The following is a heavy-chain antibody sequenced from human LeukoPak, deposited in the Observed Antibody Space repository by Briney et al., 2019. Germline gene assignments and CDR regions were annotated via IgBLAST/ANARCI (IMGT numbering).Heavy chain of an antibody. Sequence: SETLSLTCTVSGGSISSSSYYRGWIRQPPGKGLEWIGSIYYSGSTYYNPSLKSRVTISVDTSKNQFSLKLSSVTAADTAVYYCARPLMVYAIESYYYYMDVWGKGTTVTVSS. CDR2: IYYSGST. CDR1: GGSISSSSYY. J-gene: IGHJ6*03. CDR3: ARPLMVYAIESYYYYMDV. D-gene: IGHD2-8*01. V-gene: IGHV4-39*01.